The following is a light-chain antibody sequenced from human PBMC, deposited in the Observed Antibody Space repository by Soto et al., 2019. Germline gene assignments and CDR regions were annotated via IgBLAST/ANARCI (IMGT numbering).Light chain of an antibody. CDR2: AAS. V-gene: IGKV1-39*01. Sequence: DIQMTHSPSTLSACVGDIVTITCRASQSISSRLAWYQQKPAKAPKLLIYAASSLQSGVPSRFSGSGSGTDFTLTISSLQPEDFATYYCQQSYSTLLFTFGPGTKVDIK. J-gene: IGKJ3*01. CDR3: QQSYSTLLFT. CDR1: QSISSR.